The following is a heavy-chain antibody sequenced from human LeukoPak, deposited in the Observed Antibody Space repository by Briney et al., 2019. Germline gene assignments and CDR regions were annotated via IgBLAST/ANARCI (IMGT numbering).Heavy chain of an antibody. CDR1: GFTFSSYG. CDR2: IRYDGSNK. Sequence: GGSLRLSCTASGFTFSSYGMHWVRQAPGKGLEWVAFIRYDGSNKYYADSVKGRFTISRDNSKNTLYLQMNSLRAEDTAVYHCTYDSSGYLSFDYWGQGTLVTVSS. CDR3: TYDSSGYLSFDY. V-gene: IGHV3-30*02. J-gene: IGHJ4*02. D-gene: IGHD3-22*01.